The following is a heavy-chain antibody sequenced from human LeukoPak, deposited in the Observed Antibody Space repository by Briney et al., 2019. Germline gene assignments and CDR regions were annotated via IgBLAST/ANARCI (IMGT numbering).Heavy chain of an antibody. CDR2: IYYSGST. CDR1: GGSISSSSYY. V-gene: IGHV4-39*01. D-gene: IGHD4-4*01. CDR3: ARNVYSNHILVVNWFDP. Sequence: SETLSLTCTVSGGSISSSSYYWGWIRQPPGKGLEWIGSIYYSGSTYYNPSLKSRVTISVDTSKNQFSLKLSSVTAADTAVYYCARNVYSNHILVVNWFDPWGQGTLVTVSS. J-gene: IGHJ5*02.